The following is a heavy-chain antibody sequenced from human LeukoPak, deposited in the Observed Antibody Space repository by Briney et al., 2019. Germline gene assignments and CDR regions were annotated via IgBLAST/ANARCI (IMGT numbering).Heavy chain of an antibody. V-gene: IGHV3-48*01. Sequence: TGGSLRLSCAASGFTFSSYSMNWVRQAPGKGLEWVSYISSSSRTIYYADSVKGRFTISRDNAKNSLYLQMNSLRAEDTAVFYCARGFHRYSYDSGPYAVYWGQGTLVTVSS. CDR1: GFTFSSYS. J-gene: IGHJ4*02. CDR3: ARGFHRYSYDSGPYAVY. D-gene: IGHD3-22*01. CDR2: ISSSSRTI.